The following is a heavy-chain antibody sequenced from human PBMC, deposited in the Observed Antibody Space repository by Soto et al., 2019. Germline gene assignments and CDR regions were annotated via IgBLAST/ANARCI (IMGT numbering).Heavy chain of an antibody. D-gene: IGHD6-19*01. CDR2: ISYAGST. CDR1: GGSVNSATSY. V-gene: IGHV4-61*01. J-gene: IGHJ4*02. Sequence: QVQLQGSGPGLVKPSEALSLTCTVSGGSVNSATSYWNWIRQPPGKGLKWIGYISYAGSTNYTPSLKRRVTIAVDTSKHQFSLKLTAVTAADTALYYCAIDRSGWDGFDSWGQGTLVTVSS. CDR3: AIDRSGWDGFDS.